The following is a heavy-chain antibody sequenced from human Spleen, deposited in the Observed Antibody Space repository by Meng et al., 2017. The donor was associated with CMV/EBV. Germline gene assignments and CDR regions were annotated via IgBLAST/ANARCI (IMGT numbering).Heavy chain of an antibody. J-gene: IGHJ6*02. D-gene: IGHD6-6*01. Sequence: SQTLSLTCAVYGGSFSGYYWSWIRQPPGKGLEWIGEINHSGSTNYNPSLKSRVSISVDTSKKQFSLKLSSLSAADTAVYYCARGPHPSRRSSSGSYYYGMDVWGQGTTVTVSS. V-gene: IGHV4-34*01. CDR3: ARGPHPSRRSSSGSYYYGMDV. CDR2: INHSGST. CDR1: GGSFSGYY.